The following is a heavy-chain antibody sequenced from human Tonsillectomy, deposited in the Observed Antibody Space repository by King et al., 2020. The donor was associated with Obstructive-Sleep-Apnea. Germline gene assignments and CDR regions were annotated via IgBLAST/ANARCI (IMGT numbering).Heavy chain of an antibody. CDR1: GFTFVTYW. CDR3: ARGSITYHFYGMDV. J-gene: IGHJ6*02. Sequence: DVQLVESGGGLVQPGGSLRLSCAASGFTFVTYWMTWVRQAPGKGLEWVANIKQDGSEKYYVDSVTGRFTIYRDNAKNSLYLQMSSLRAEDTAVYFCARGSITYHFYGMDVWGQGTTVTVSS. CDR2: IKQDGSEK. V-gene: IGHV3-7*03. D-gene: IGHD1-14*01.